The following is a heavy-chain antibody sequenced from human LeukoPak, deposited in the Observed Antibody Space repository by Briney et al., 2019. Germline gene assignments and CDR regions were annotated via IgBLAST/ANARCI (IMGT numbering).Heavy chain of an antibody. V-gene: IGHV3-30*04. Sequence: GGSLRLSCAASGFTFRHYAEHWARQAPGRGLEWVAVLSFDGAHKYYAESVKGRFTISKDNSNNTLFLQMDSLRLEDTALYYCVRARAGGLDYWGQGTLVTVSS. CDR2: LSFDGAHK. CDR3: VRARAGGLDY. D-gene: IGHD3-16*01. CDR1: GFTFRHYA. J-gene: IGHJ4*02.